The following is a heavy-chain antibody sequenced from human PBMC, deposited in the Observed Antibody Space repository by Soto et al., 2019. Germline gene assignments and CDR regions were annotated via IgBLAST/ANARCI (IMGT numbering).Heavy chain of an antibody. CDR3: ARDLHGGVVEGTYNYYYGMDV. V-gene: IGHV1-46*01. CDR2: INPSGGTT. Sequence: QVQLVQSGAEVKRPGASVKVSCRASGYTFTNYYIYWVRQAPGQGLEWMGIINPSGGTTGYTPKFQGRLTMTRETSTNTVYMELSSLTSEDTAVYYCARDLHGGVVEGTYNYYYGMDVWGQGTTVTVSS. J-gene: IGHJ6*02. CDR1: GYTFTNYY. D-gene: IGHD2-15*01.